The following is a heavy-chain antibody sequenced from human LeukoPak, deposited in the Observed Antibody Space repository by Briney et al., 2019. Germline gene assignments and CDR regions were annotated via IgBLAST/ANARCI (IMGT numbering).Heavy chain of an antibody. V-gene: IGHV1-2*02. J-gene: IGHJ4*02. Sequence: ASVKVSCKASGYTFTGYYMHWVRQAPGQGLEWMGWINPNSGGTNYAQKFQGRVTMTRDTSISTAYMELSRLRSDDTAVYYCARASRDRYYFYGGAFDYWSQGTLVTVSS. CDR1: GYTFTGYY. CDR2: INPNSGGT. CDR3: ARASRDRYYFYGGAFDY. D-gene: IGHD3-10*01.